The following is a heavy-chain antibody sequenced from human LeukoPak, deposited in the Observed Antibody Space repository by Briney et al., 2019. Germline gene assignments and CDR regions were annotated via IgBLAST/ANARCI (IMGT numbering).Heavy chain of an antibody. CDR1: GFTFSGCA. Sequence: GGSLRLSCTASGFTFSGCAMNWVRQAPGKGLEGVSYMSSSSSTIYYADSVKGRFTISRDNAKNSLYLQMNSLRAEDTAVYYCAKGYDILTGYFDYFDNWGQGALVTVSS. CDR3: AKGYDILTGYFDYFDN. J-gene: IGHJ4*02. V-gene: IGHV3-48*01. CDR2: MSSSSSTI. D-gene: IGHD3-9*01.